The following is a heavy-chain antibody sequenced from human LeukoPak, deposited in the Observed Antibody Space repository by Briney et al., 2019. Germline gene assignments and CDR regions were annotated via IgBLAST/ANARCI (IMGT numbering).Heavy chain of an antibody. Sequence: GGSLRLSCAASGFTVSSNYMSWVCHAPGEGLEWVSVTYSRGSTYYADSVKGRFTLYRDNSKNTLYLQSSSLRAEDTAVYYCASDPNSGSYDGGLDYWGQGTLVTVSS. V-gene: IGHV3-66*02. CDR1: GFTVSSNY. CDR3: ASDPNSGSYDGGLDY. D-gene: IGHD1-26*01. J-gene: IGHJ4*02. CDR2: TYSRGST.